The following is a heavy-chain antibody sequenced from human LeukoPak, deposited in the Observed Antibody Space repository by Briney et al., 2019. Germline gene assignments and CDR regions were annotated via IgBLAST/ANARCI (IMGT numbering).Heavy chain of an antibody. V-gene: IGHV3-30*18. CDR2: ISYDGSNT. J-gene: IGHJ3*02. CDR3: AKDRTSGWTYDAFDI. Sequence: GGSLRLSCAASGFTFARYVMHWVRQAPGKGLEWVAIISYDGSNTYYADSVKGRFTISRDNSKNTLYLQMNSLRTEDTAVYYCAKDRTSGWTYDAFDIWGQGTMVTVSS. D-gene: IGHD6-19*01. CDR1: GFTFARYV.